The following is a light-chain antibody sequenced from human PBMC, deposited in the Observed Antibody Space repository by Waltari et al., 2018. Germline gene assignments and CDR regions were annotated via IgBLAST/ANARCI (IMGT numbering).Light chain of an antibody. Sequence: TLSCRASQTISGSWLTWYQQKPGQAPRLVIYGASIRATAIPDRFSGSGSGTDFTLSISRLEPEDFAVYYCQQYDGSSVTFGGGTKVEIK. CDR1: QTISGSW. CDR3: QQYDGSSVT. V-gene: IGKV3-20*01. J-gene: IGKJ4*01. CDR2: GAS.